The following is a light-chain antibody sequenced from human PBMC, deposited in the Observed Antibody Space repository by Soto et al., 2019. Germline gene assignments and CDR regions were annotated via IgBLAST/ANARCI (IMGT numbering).Light chain of an antibody. V-gene: IGLV2-23*01. J-gene: IGLJ2*01. CDR2: EGS. Sequence: QSALTQPASVSGSPGQSITISCTGTSSDVGSYNLVSWYQLHPGKAPKLMIYEGSKRPSGVSNRFSGSKSGNTASLTISGLQAEDEADYYCCSYAGSSVVVFGGGTKLTVL. CDR1: SSDVGSYNL. CDR3: CSYAGSSVVV.